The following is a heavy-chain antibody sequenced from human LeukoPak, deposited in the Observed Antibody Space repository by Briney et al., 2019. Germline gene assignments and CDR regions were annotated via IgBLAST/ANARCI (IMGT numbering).Heavy chain of an antibody. J-gene: IGHJ4*02. CDR1: GFTFSSYA. CDR2: ISGSGGST. V-gene: IGHV3-23*01. CDR3: AKDSRIAVAGRGDLDY. Sequence: TGASLRLSCAASGFTFSSYAMSWVRQAPGKGLEWVSAISGSGGSTYYADSVKGRFTISRDNSKNTLYLQLNSLRAEDTAVYYCAKDSRIAVAGRGDLDYWGQGTLVTVPS. D-gene: IGHD6-19*01.